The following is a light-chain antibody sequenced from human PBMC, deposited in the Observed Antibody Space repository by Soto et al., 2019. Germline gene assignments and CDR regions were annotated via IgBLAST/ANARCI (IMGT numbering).Light chain of an antibody. CDR2: RNN. V-gene: IGLV1-47*01. CDR1: SGTNY. J-gene: IGLJ1*01. Sequence: VLTQSPSASGTPGQTVTISCSGSSGTNYVYWYQQLPGTAPKLLIYRNNQRPSGVPDRFSGSKSGTSASLAISGLRSEDEADYYCAAWDDSLSGFYVFGTGTKVTVL. CDR3: AAWDDSLSGFYV.